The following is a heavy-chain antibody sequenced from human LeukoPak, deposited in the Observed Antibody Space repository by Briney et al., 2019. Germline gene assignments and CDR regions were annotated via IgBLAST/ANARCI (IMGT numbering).Heavy chain of an antibody. J-gene: IGHJ6*02. CDR1: GGSISSYY. V-gene: IGHV4-59*08. Sequence: SETLPLTCTVSGGSISSYYWSWIRQPPGKGLEWIGYIYYSGSTNYNPSLKSRVTISVDTSKNQFSLKLSSVTAADTAVYYCAVSYGSGPYYYYGMDVWGQGTTVTVSS. CDR2: IYYSGST. CDR3: AVSYGSGPYYYYGMDV. D-gene: IGHD3-10*01.